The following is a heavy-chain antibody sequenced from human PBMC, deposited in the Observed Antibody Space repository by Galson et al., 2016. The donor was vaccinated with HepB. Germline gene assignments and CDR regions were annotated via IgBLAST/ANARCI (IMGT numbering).Heavy chain of an antibody. V-gene: IGHV4-59*01. Sequence: SETLSLTCTVSGGSISSYYWSWLRQPPGKGLEWIGYIYYSGSTTSTTYNPSLKSRATKSVYTSKNQFSLRLTSVTAADTAMYYCARGSWGGSFHFNYWGQGTLVSVSS. CDR2: IYYSGSTTST. D-gene: IGHD1-26*01. J-gene: IGHJ4*02. CDR3: ARGSWGGSFHFNY. CDR1: GGSISSYY.